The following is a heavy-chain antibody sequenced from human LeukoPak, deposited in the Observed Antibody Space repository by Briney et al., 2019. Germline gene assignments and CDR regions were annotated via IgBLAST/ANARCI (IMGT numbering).Heavy chain of an antibody. CDR3: ASTGIAAAGLDY. V-gene: IGHV3-74*01. CDR1: GFTFRTYW. Sequence: RGSLRLYCAASGFTFRTYWMYWVRQAPGKELVWVSRVNTDGSNTNYADSVKGRFTISRDIAKNTLYLQMNSLGAEDTAVYYCASTGIAAAGLDYWGQGTVVTVSS. CDR2: VNTDGSNT. J-gene: IGHJ4*02. D-gene: IGHD6-13*01.